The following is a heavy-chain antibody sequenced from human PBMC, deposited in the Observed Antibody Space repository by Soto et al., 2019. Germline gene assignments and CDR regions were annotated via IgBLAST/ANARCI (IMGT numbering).Heavy chain of an antibody. D-gene: IGHD3-16*01. CDR1: GDSISNFHW. V-gene: IGHV4-4*02. CDR2: IFHSGST. Sequence: VQLHESGPGLVKASGTLSLTCAVSGDSISNFHWWTWLRQPPGRGLEWIGEIFHSGSTTYNPSLKTRVTITADKPTNQVSLNLNSVTAADAAVYYCARVGWGWLQSVEAWFEHWGPGILLIVSS. J-gene: IGHJ5*02. CDR3: ARVGWGWLQSVEAWFEH.